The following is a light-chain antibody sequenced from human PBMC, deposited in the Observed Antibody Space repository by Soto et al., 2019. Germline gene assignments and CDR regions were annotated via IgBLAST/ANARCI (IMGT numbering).Light chain of an antibody. CDR3: HQYNDRPPIP. CDR1: QSSHTS. Sequence: TQSPATPSLSPGERGTPSCRASQSSHTSLAWYQQKPGQPPRLVVYDSTLRANGVPARFSGSGSGSEFTLTISGLQSEDFAVYYCHQYNDRPPIPFGQGTRLEIK. V-gene: IGKV3D-15*01. CDR2: DST. J-gene: IGKJ5*01.